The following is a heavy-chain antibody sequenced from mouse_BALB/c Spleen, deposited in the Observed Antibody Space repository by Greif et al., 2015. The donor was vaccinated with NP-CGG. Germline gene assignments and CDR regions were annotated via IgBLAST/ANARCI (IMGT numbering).Heavy chain of an antibody. CDR2: INPSSGYT. Sequence: QVHVKQSGAELARPGASVKMSCKASGYTFTSYTMHWVKQRPGQGLGWIGYINPSSGYTNYNQKFKDKATLTADKSSSTAYRQLSSLTSEDSAVYYCAKGQLGLRPYFDYWGQGTTLTVSS. V-gene: IGHV1-4*01. J-gene: IGHJ2*01. D-gene: IGHD3-1*01. CDR3: AKGQLGLRPYFDY. CDR1: GYTFTSYT.